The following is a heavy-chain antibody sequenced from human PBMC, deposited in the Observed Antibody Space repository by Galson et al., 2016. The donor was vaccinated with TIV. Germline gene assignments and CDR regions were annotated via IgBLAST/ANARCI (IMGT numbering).Heavy chain of an antibody. V-gene: IGHV1-69*05. CDR3: ARSDKYYVERTGFDS. CDR1: GVISSSNA. D-gene: IGHD2/OR15-2a*01. CDR2: ISPLFGTT. J-gene: IGHJ4*02. Sequence: SVKVSCKASGVISSSNAFNWVRQAPGHGLEWVGGISPLFGTTNYAQRFQGRVTFTTDASKTTAYMELTSLTSEDTAVYYCARSDKYYVERTGFDSWGQGTLVTVSS.